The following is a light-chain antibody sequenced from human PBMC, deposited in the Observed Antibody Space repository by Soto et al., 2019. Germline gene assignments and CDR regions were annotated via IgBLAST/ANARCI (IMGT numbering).Light chain of an antibody. Sequence: DIVMTQSPDSLAVSLGERATINCKSSQTILYSPNNKNYLAWYQKKAGQPPKLLIYWASTRESGVPDRFSGSGSGTEFTLTSSSLQAEDVAVYYCQQSYDTPRTFGQGTKVEF. CDR2: WAS. CDR1: QTILYSPNNKNY. CDR3: QQSYDTPRT. V-gene: IGKV4-1*01. J-gene: IGKJ1*01.